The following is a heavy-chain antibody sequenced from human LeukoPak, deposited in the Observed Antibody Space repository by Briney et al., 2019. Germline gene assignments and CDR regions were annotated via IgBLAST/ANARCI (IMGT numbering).Heavy chain of an antibody. CDR2: IRHDGSNK. CDR1: GFIFSSYG. J-gene: IGHJ3*02. V-gene: IGHV3-30*02. D-gene: IGHD6-6*01. CDR3: TKDLAARQGDAFDI. Sequence: GGSLRLSCAASGFIFSSYGMHWVRQAPGTGLEWVAFIRHDGSNKYYPDSVKGRFTISRDNSKNTLYLQMNSLRTEDTAVYYCTKDLAARQGDAFDIWGQGTMVTVSS.